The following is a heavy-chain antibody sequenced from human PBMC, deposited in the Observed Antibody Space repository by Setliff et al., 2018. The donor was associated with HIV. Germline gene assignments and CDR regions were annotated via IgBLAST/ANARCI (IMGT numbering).Heavy chain of an antibody. J-gene: IGHJ5*02. CDR2: IYYSGST. CDR1: GGSISSSSYY. V-gene: IGHV4-39*01. CDR3: ARHHYSNWFDP. D-gene: IGHD2-15*01. Sequence: NPSETLSLTCTVSGGSISSSSYYWGWIRQPPGKGLEWIGSIYYSGSTYYNPSLKSRVTISVDTSKNQFSLKLSSVTAADTAVYYCARHHYSNWFDPWGQGTLVTVSS.